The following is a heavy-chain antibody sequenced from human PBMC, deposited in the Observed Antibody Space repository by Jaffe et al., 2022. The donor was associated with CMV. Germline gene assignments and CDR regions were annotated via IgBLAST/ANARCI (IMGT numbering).Heavy chain of an antibody. J-gene: IGHJ3*02. D-gene: IGHD2-8*01. CDR1: GHSLTGVS. Sequence: QVQLVQSGAEVKKPGASVKVSCKVSGHSLTGVSMHWVRQAPGKGLEWMGGFDPEDGTTIFAQKFQGRLTMTGDASTDTAYMELSSLRSEDTAVYYCATDGDCSNGVCYRISAFDIWGQGTMVTVSS. V-gene: IGHV1-24*01. CDR2: FDPEDGTT. CDR3: ATDGDCSNGVCYRISAFDI.